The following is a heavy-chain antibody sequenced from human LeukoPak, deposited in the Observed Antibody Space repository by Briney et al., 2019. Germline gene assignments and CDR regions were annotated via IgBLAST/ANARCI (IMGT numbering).Heavy chain of an antibody. D-gene: IGHD6-25*01. Sequence: SETLSLTCAVYGGSFSGSYWSWIRQPPGKGLEWIGEINHSGSNNYNPSLKSRVTISVDTSKNQFSLKLSSVTAADTAVYYCARAAPRSPFDYWGQGTLVTVSS. V-gene: IGHV4-34*01. CDR3: ARAAPRSPFDY. CDR1: GGSFSGSY. J-gene: IGHJ4*02. CDR2: INHSGSN.